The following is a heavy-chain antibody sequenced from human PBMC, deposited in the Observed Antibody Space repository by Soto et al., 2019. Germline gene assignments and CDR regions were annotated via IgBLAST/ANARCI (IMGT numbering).Heavy chain of an antibody. V-gene: IGHV3-48*03. J-gene: IGHJ4*02. D-gene: IGHD3-10*01. CDR3: ARDRYYGSGSYLVDY. CDR1: GFTFSSYE. Sequence: EVQLVESGGGLVQPGGSLRLSCAASGFTFSSYEMNWVRQAPGKGLEWVSYISSSGSTIYYADSVKGRFTISRDNAMNSLYLQMNSLRAEDTAVYYCARDRYYGSGSYLVDYWGQGTLVTVSS. CDR2: ISSSGSTI.